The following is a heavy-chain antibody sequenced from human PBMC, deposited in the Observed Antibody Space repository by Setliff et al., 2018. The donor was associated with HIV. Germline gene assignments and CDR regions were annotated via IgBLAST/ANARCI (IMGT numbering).Heavy chain of an antibody. D-gene: IGHD3-22*01. CDR3: ARLGRAIDRGGYSLRFDY. V-gene: IGHV4-4*09. J-gene: IGHJ4*02. Sequence: SETLSLTCTVSGDSISTDYWTWIRQPPGKGLEWIGYIYNSASTSYNPSLKSRVTISVDTSKNQFSLTLSSVTAADTALYYCARLGRAIDRGGYSLRFDYWGQGTLVTVSS. CDR1: GDSISTDY. CDR2: IYNSAST.